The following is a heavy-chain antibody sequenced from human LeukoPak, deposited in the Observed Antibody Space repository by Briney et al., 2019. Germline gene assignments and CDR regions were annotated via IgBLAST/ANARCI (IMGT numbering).Heavy chain of an antibody. CDR3: VTAAVAGTVH. J-gene: IGHJ4*02. V-gene: IGHV3-48*02. CDR1: GFTFSSYS. D-gene: IGHD6-19*01. CDR2: ITSSSTTI. Sequence: GGSLRLSCAASGFTFSSYSMNWVRQAPGKGLQWVSHITSSSTTIYYADSVEGRFTISRDNAKSSLFLQMNSLRDEDTAVYYCVTAAVAGTVHWGQGTLVTVSS.